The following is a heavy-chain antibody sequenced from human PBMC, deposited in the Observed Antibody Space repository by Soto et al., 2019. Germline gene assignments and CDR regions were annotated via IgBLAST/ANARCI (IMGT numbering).Heavy chain of an antibody. CDR3: ARDSVTTSLDP. V-gene: IGHV1-18*01. CDR2: ISAYNGNT. D-gene: IGHD4-17*01. CDR1: GYTFTXYG. J-gene: IGHJ5*02. Sequence: GASVKVSCKASGYTFTXYGISWVGQAPGQGLEWMGWISAYNGNTNYAQKLQGRVTMTTDTSTSTAYMELRSLRSDDTAVYYCARDSVTTSLDPWGQGTLVTVSS.